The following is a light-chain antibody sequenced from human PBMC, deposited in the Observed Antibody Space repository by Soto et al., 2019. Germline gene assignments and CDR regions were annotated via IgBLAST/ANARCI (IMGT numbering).Light chain of an antibody. CDR1: QGIGSA. CDR3: LLFNTYPEA. J-gene: IGKJ4*01. Sequence: AIPLTQSPSSLSASIGDRVTITCRARQGIGSALAWYQQAPGKPPKLLIFDASTLENGVPSRFSGGGSGTEFTLTISSLQPEDFATYYCLLFNTYPEAFGGGTKVEIK. V-gene: IGKV1-13*02. CDR2: DAS.